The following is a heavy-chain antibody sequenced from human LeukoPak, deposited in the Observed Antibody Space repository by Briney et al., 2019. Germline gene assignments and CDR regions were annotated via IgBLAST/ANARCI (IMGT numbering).Heavy chain of an antibody. CDR3: ARVPPRRSYLDNDAFDI. J-gene: IGHJ3*02. Sequence: SETLSLTCTVSGGSISSYYWSWIRQPPGKGLEWIGYIYYSGSTNYNPSLKSRVTISVDTSKNQFSLKLSSVTAADTAVYYCARVPPRRSYLDNDAFDIWGQGTMVTVSS. V-gene: IGHV4-59*01. CDR1: GGSISSYY. CDR2: IYYSGST. D-gene: IGHD1-26*01.